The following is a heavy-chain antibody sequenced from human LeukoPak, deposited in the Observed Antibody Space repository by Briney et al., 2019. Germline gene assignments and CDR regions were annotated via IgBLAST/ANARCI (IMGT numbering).Heavy chain of an antibody. D-gene: IGHD2-15*01. CDR2: INPNSGGT. V-gene: IGHV1-2*02. CDR1: GYTFTGFH. CDR3: ARELARWELPDY. J-gene: IGHJ4*02. Sequence: ASVKVSCKASGYTFTGFHMHWVRQAPGQGLEWMGWINPNSGGTNYAQKFQGRVTMTRDTSISTAYMDLSRLRSDDTAVYYCARELARWELPDYWGQGTLVTVSS.